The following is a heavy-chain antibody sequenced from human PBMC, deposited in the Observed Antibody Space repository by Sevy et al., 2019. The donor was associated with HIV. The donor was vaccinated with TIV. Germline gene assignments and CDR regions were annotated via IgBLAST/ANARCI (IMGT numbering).Heavy chain of an antibody. V-gene: IGHV3-23*01. Sequence: GGSLRLSCGASGFTFSKYAMSWVRQAPGKGLEWVSAINSNGGSTYYGDSVKGRVTISRDNSKNTLYLQMNSLRAEDTAVYYCARDSSGWTFDDWGQGILVTVSS. CDR3: ARDSSGWTFDD. CDR2: INSNGGST. J-gene: IGHJ4*02. CDR1: GFTFSKYA. D-gene: IGHD6-19*01.